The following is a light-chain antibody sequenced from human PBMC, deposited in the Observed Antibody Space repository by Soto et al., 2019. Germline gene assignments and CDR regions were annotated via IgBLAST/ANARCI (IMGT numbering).Light chain of an antibody. CDR1: QDLDRW. CDR3: HQRQSWPRT. CDR2: AAS. Sequence: DIQMTQSPSSLSASVGDRVTITCRASQDLDRWLAWYQQKPGEAPKVLIYAASNLRSGVPSRLSGRGHGADFTLTISAVQPEDFAVYYCHQRQSWPRTFGQGTKVDIK. V-gene: IGKV1-12*01. J-gene: IGKJ1*01.